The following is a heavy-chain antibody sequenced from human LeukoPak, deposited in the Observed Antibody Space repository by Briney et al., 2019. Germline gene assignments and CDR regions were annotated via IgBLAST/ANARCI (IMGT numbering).Heavy chain of an antibody. CDR2: INSDGSST. J-gene: IGHJ4*02. D-gene: IGHD6-13*01. CDR1: GFTFSSYW. V-gene: IGHV3-74*01. Sequence: GGSLGLSCAASGFTFSSYWMHWVRQAPGKGLVWVSRINSDGSSTSYADSVKGRFTISRDNAKNTLYLQMNSLRAEDTAVYYCARVPLYSSSWNLGYWGQGTLVTVSS. CDR3: ARVPLYSSSWNLGY.